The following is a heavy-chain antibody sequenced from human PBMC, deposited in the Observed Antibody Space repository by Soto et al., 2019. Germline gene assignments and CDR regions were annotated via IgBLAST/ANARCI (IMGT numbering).Heavy chain of an antibody. V-gene: IGHV3-23*01. CDR2: ISGSGGST. J-gene: IGHJ6*02. Sequence: EVQLLESGGGLVQPGGSLRLSCAASGFTFSSYAMSWVRQAPGKGLEWVSAISGSGGSTYYADSVKGRFTISRDNSKNTLYLQMNSLRAEDTAVYYCAKAYYYDSSGEPNYYYGMDVWGQGTTVTVSS. CDR1: GFTFSSYA. CDR3: AKAYYYDSSGEPNYYYGMDV. D-gene: IGHD3-22*01.